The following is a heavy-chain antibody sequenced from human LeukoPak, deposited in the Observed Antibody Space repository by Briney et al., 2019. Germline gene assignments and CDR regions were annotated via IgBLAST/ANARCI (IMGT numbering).Heavy chain of an antibody. CDR1: GGSISSYY. D-gene: IGHD1-7*01. CDR2: IYYSGSN. Sequence: SETLSLTCTVSGGSISSYYWSWIRQPPGKGLEWIGYIYYSGSNSYNPSLKSRATISVDTSKNQFPLKLSSVTAADTAVYYCARPLTGTTLIFDYWGQGTLVTVSS. J-gene: IGHJ4*02. V-gene: IGHV4-59*01. CDR3: ARPLTGTTLIFDY.